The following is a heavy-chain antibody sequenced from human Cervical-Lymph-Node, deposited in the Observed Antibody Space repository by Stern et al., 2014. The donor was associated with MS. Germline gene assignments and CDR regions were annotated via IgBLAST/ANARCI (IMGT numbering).Heavy chain of an antibody. Sequence: QMQLVQSGAEMQQPGASVKVSCKASGYTFTDYYMHWVRQAPGQGLEWMGWINPDNGDTDSLQKFQGRVTMTRDTSISTAYMEISRLKSDDAAIYYCARQNSGMDVWGQGTTVTVSS. V-gene: IGHV1-2*02. CDR3: ARQNSGMDV. CDR2: INPDNGDT. CDR1: GYTFTDYY. J-gene: IGHJ6*02.